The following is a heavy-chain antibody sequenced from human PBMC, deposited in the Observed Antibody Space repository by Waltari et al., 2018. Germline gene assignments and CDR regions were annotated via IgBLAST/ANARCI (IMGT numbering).Heavy chain of an antibody. D-gene: IGHD6-19*01. CDR3: ATKRESSASGFDY. CDR1: GGSISSSSYS. J-gene: IGHJ4*02. V-gene: IGHV4-39*01. CDR2: IYYSGST. Sequence: QLPLQESGPGLVKPSETLSFPCTAPGGSISSSSYSWGWLRQPPGKGLEWIGSIYYSGSTYYNPYLKSRVTISVDTSKNQFSLKLSSVTAADTAVYYCATKRESSASGFDYWGQGTLVTVSS.